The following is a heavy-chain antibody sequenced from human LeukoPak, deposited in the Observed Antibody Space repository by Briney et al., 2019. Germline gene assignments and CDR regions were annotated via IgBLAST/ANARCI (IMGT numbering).Heavy chain of an antibody. V-gene: IGHV1-2*02. CDR2: INPNSAAT. D-gene: IGHD1-26*01. CDR1: GYNFPAYF. CDR3: ARIRGGNNYHFDF. Sequence: AASVKVSCKAAGYNFPAYFMHWVRQAPGQGLEWMGWINPNSAATNYARRFQGRVTMTRDTSISTAYMELSRLTSDDTAVYYCARIRGGNNYHFDFWGQGTLVTVSS. J-gene: IGHJ4*02.